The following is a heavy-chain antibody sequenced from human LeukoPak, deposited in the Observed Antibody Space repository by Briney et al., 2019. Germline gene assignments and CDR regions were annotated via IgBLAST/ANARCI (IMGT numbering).Heavy chain of an antibody. CDR1: GFTFTTYW. J-gene: IGHJ1*01. CDR3: ARDWSGDVEPPPGYFQH. Sequence: PGGSLRLSCAASGFTFTTYWMSWVRQPPGKGLEWIGSIYYSGNTYYNPSLKSRVTISRDTSKNQFSLKLSSVTAADTAVYYCARDWSGDVEPPPGYFQHWGQGTLVTVSS. D-gene: IGHD5-24*01. CDR2: IYYSGNT. V-gene: IGHV4-39*07.